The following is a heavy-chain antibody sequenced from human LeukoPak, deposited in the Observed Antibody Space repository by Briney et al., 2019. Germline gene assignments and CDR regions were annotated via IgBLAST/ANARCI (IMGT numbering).Heavy chain of an antibody. CDR2: IKQDGSEK. CDR1: GFTFSSYW. J-gene: IGHJ4*02. D-gene: IGHD5-18*01. Sequence: GGSLRLSCAASGFTFSSYWMSWVRQAPGKGLEWVANIKQDGSEKYYVDSVKGRFTISRDNAENSLYLQMNSLRAEDTAVYYCARDLGGYSYGPLDYWGQGTLVTVSS. CDR3: ARDLGGYSYGPLDY. V-gene: IGHV3-7*01.